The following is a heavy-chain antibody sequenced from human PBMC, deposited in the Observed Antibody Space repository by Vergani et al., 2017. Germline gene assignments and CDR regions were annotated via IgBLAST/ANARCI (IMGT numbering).Heavy chain of an antibody. J-gene: IGHJ3*01. CDR1: GYTFIGYY. D-gene: IGHD6-19*01. CDR3: AREGYSSSNGGRAFDV. V-gene: IGHV1-2*02. Sequence: QVQLVQSGAEVKKPGASVKVSCKASGYTFIGYYIHWVRQAPGQGLEWMGWINLKSGDTKCAQKFQGRVTMTRDTSISTAYMELSSLRSDDTAVYYCAREGYSSSNGGRAFDVWGQGRGVTVSS. CDR2: INLKSGDT.